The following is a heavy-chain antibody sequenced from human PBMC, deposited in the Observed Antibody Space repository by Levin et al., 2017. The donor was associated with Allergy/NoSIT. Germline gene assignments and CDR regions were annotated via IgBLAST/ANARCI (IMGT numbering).Heavy chain of an antibody. CDR1: GYSFTSYW. D-gene: IGHD3-10*01. V-gene: IGHV5-51*01. Sequence: GESLKISCKGSGYSFTSYWIGWVRQMPGKGLEWMGIIYPGDSDTRYSPSFQGQVTISAEKSISTAYLQWSSLKASDTAMYYCAREGLWFGELLYSGPDYWGQGTLVTVSS. CDR2: IYPGDSDT. J-gene: IGHJ4*02. CDR3: AREGLWFGELLYSGPDY.